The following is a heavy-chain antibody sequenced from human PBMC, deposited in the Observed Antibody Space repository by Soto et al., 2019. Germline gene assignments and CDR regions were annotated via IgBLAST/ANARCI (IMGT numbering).Heavy chain of an antibody. CDR1: GGSISSYY. CDR3: AGHYGNTFDY. V-gene: IGHV4-59*01. Sequence: SETLSLTCTVSGGSISSYYWSWIRQPPGKGLEWIGYIYYSGSTNYNPSLKSRVTISVDTSKNQFSLKLSSVTAADTAVYYCAGHYGNTFDYWGQGTLVTVSS. CDR2: IYYSGST. J-gene: IGHJ4*02. D-gene: IGHD3-16*01.